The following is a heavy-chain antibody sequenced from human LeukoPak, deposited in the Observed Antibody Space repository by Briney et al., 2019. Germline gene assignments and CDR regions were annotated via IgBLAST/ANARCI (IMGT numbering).Heavy chain of an antibody. Sequence: GGSLRLSRAVSGFTFRLYAMTWVRQAPGKGLEGVSTISGSGDYIYYADSVKGRFTISRDNSKNTLYVQINSLRAEDTAVYYCAKSSADYFYDSSGYYVDFDYWGQGTLVTVSS. D-gene: IGHD3-22*01. J-gene: IGHJ4*02. CDR3: AKSSADYFYDSSGYYVDFDY. V-gene: IGHV3-23*01. CDR1: GFTFRLYA. CDR2: ISGSGDYI.